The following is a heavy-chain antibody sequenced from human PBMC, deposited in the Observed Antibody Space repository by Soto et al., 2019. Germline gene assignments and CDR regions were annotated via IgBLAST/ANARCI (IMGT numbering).Heavy chain of an antibody. Sequence: PGGSLRLSCSASGFSFSDYYMTWVRQAPGKGLEWVSAISGSGGSTYYADSVKGRFTISRDNSKNTLYLQMNSLRAEDTAVYYCAKDQAFRVTRFDYWGQGTLVTVSS. D-gene: IGHD2-21*02. CDR1: GFSFSDYY. CDR3: AKDQAFRVTRFDY. J-gene: IGHJ4*02. V-gene: IGHV3-23*01. CDR2: ISGSGGST.